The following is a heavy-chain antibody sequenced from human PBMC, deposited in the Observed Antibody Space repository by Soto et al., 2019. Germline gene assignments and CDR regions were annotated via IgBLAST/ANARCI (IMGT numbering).Heavy chain of an antibody. CDR3: ARHRIEVVWRGFDF. CDR2: SSYNGGT. D-gene: IGHD3-10*01. Sequence: PSQIQCLTCNVSSDTSSVTNSYWGWNRQPPGKGLQWIGSSSYNGGTFYNPSLRGRVVISFDTSKKQSSQQVTSVTAADTAVYFCARHRIEVVWRGFDFWGQGSPVTVSS. V-gene: IGHV4-39*01. J-gene: IGHJ4*02. CDR1: SDTSSVTNSY.